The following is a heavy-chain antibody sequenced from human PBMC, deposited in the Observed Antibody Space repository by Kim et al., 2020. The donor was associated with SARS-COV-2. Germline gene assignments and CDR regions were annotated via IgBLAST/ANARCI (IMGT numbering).Heavy chain of an antibody. V-gene: IGHV3-23*01. J-gene: IGHJ4*02. Sequence: GRFTISRDNAKNTLDLQMNSLRAEDTAVYYCAKDSRVGCSGGSCGGRANYWGQGALVTVSS. D-gene: IGHD2-15*01. CDR3: AKDSRVGCSGGSCGGRANY.